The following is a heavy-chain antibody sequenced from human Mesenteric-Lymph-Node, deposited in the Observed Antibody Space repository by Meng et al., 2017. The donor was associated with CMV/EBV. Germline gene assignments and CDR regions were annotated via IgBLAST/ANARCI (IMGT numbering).Heavy chain of an antibody. V-gene: IGHV3-23*01. Sequence: GESLKISCAASGFTFTSYPMTWVRQAPGKGLEWVSSIGGSGGSTFYADSVKGRFTISRDNSKSMVYLQMNSLRAEDTAVYYCARGPIDYDSSGYYSAYGMDVWGQGTTVTVSS. J-gene: IGHJ6*02. CDR1: GFTFTSYP. CDR2: IGGSGGST. D-gene: IGHD3-22*01. CDR3: ARGPIDYDSSGYYSAYGMDV.